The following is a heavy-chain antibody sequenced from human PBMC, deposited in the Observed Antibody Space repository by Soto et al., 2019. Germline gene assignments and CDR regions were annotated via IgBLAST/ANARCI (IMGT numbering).Heavy chain of an antibody. J-gene: IGHJ4*02. D-gene: IGHD3-22*01. Sequence: PSETLSLTCTFSVGSISSGGYYWSWIRQHPWKGLEWIGYIYYSGSTYYNPSLKSRVTISVDTSKNQFSLKLSSVTAADTAVYYCARSDDSSGYYSYYFDYGGQGTQVTVS. CDR2: IYYSGST. V-gene: IGHV4-31*03. CDR3: ARSDDSSGYYSYYFDY. CDR1: VGSISSGGYY.